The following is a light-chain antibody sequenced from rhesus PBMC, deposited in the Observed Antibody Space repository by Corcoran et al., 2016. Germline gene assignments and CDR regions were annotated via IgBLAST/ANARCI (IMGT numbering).Light chain of an antibody. V-gene: IGKV1-38*01. CDR1: QGIAKY. J-gene: IGKJ1*01. CDR2: DAS. Sequence: DIQLTQSPSSLSASVGDRVTINCRASQGIAKYLAWYQQKSGKAPKLLIDDASNLQSGVPSRFSGSGSGTEFTLTISSLQPEDFATYYCQRHNSYPLTFGQGTKVEIK. CDR3: QRHNSYPLT.